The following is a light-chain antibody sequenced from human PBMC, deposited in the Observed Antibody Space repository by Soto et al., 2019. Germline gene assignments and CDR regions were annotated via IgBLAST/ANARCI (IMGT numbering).Light chain of an antibody. CDR3: PQYTKWPLT. Sequence: EIVVTQSPATLSVSQGERATLSCRAVQSVSTDLAWYQQTPGQAPRLLIYGASTRATGIPVRFSGSASGTEFTLTISSLQSEDFTVYYCPQYTKWPLTSGQRTKVDIK. CDR2: GAS. J-gene: IGKJ1*01. CDR1: QSVSTD. V-gene: IGKV3-15*01.